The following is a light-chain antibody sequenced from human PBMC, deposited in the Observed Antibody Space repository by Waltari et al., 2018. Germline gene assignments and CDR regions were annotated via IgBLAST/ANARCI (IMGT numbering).Light chain of an antibody. CDR2: GAS. V-gene: IGKV3-20*01. CDR1: QGVRGS. CDR3: QHYVRLPAT. Sequence: EIVLTQSPGTLSLSPGERATLSCRASQGVRGSLAWYQQKAGQAPRLLIYGASIRDTGIPDRFSGSGSGTDFSLTISRLEPEDFAVYYCQHYVRLPATFGQGTKVEIK. J-gene: IGKJ1*01.